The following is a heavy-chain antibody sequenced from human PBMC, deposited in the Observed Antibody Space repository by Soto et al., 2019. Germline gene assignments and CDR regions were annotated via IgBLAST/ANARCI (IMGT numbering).Heavy chain of an antibody. CDR3: AMTVAAATNWFVP. D-gene: IGHD2-2*01. Sequence: EVQLVESGGGLVQPGGSLRLSCAGSGFTFSTYWMRWFRQAPGKGLEWVANIKPHVSETYYVDSVKGRVTISRDNAKNPLYLQMNSLRAEDKAMYSCAMTVAAATNWFVPWGQGTLFTGSS. CDR2: IKPHVSET. CDR1: GFTFSTYW. J-gene: IGHJ5*02. V-gene: IGHV3-7*02.